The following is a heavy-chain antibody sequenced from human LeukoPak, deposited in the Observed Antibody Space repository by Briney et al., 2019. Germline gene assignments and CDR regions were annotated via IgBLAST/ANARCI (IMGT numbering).Heavy chain of an antibody. V-gene: IGHV4-34*01. J-gene: IGHJ5*02. Sequence: PSETLSLTCAVYGGSFSGYYWSWIRQPPGKGLEWIGEINHSGSTNYNPSLKSRVTISVDTSKNLFSLKLSSVTAADTAVYYCARTPYYDFWSGLNWFDPWGQGTLVTVSS. CDR1: GGSFSGYY. CDR2: INHSGST. D-gene: IGHD3-3*01. CDR3: ARTPYYDFWSGLNWFDP.